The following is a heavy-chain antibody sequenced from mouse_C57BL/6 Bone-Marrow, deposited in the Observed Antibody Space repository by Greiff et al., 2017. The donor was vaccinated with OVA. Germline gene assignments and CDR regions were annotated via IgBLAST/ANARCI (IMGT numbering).Heavy chain of an antibody. CDR3: ARHRQLRSPWFAY. J-gene: IGHJ3*01. Sequence: ESGPGILQPSQTLSLTCSFSGFSLSTFGMGVGWIRQPSGKGLEWLAHIWWDDDKYYNPALKSRLTISKDTSKNQVFLKIANVDTADTATYYCARHRQLRSPWFAYWGQGTLVTVSA. CDR2: IWWDDDK. V-gene: IGHV8-8*01. CDR1: GFSLSTFGMG. D-gene: IGHD3-2*02.